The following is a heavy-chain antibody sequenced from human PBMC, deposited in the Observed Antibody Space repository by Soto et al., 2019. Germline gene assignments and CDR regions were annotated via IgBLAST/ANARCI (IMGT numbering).Heavy chain of an antibody. Sequence: ASVKVSCKVSGYTLTELSMHWVRQAPGKRLEWMGGFDPEDGETIYAQKFQGRVTMTEDTSADTAYMELSSLRSEDTAVYYCATEPQAGYDRSGYDYWGEGTLGTVAS. CDR1: GYTLTELS. V-gene: IGHV1-24*01. CDR2: FDPEDGET. D-gene: IGHD3-22*01. J-gene: IGHJ4*02. CDR3: ATEPQAGYDRSGYDY.